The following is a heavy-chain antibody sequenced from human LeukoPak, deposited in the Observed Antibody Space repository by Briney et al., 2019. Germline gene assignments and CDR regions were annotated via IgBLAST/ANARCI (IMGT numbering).Heavy chain of an antibody. CDR1: GGSFSGYY. CDR2: ISGSGGST. CDR3: AKGIRVVTH. D-gene: IGHD3-3*01. J-gene: IGHJ4*02. Sequence: ETLSLTCAVYGGSFSGYYMSWVRQAPGKGLEWVSAISGSGGSTYYADSVKGRFTISRDNSKNTLYLQMNSLRAEDTAVYYCAKGIRVVTHWGQGTLVTVSS. V-gene: IGHV3-23*01.